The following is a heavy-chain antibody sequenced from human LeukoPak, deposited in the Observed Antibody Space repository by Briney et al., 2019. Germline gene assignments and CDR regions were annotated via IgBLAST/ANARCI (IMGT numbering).Heavy chain of an antibody. J-gene: IGHJ6*03. CDR3: ARVADFSGADYYYYYMDV. V-gene: IGHV4-4*07. CDR1: GGSISSYY. D-gene: IGHD3-10*01. CDR2: IYTSGST. Sequence: PSETLSLTRTVSGGSISSYYWSWIRQPAGKGLEWIGRIYTSGSTNYNPSLKSRVTMSVDTSKNQFSLKLSSVTAADTAVYYCARVADFSGADYYYYYMDVWGKGTTVTVSS.